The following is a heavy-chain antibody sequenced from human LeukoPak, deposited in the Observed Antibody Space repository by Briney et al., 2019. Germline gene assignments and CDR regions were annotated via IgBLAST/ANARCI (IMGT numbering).Heavy chain of an antibody. Sequence: SETLSLTCTVSGGSVSSGSCYWSWIRQPPGKGLEWIGYIYYSGSTNYNPSLKSRVTISVDTSKNQFSLKLSSVTAADTAVYYCARVKGGYFDYWGQGTLVTVSS. V-gene: IGHV4-61*01. D-gene: IGHD3-22*01. CDR1: GGSVSSGSCY. CDR2: IYYSGST. J-gene: IGHJ4*02. CDR3: ARVKGGYFDY.